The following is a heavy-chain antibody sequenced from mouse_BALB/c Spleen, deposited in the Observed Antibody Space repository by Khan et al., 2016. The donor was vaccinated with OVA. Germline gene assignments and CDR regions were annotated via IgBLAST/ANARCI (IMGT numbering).Heavy chain of an antibody. Sequence: QVQLKQSGAELARPGASVKLSCKASGYTFTDYYINWVKQRTGQGLEWIGEISPGRGDTYYNERFKGKATLTADKSYRTAYIQLSSLTSEASSVYFCARRNYFGYTFAYWGQGTLVTVAA. V-gene: IGHV1-77*01. J-gene: IGHJ3*01. CDR3: ARRNYFGYTFAY. D-gene: IGHD1-2*01. CDR1: GYTFTDYY. CDR2: ISPGRGDT.